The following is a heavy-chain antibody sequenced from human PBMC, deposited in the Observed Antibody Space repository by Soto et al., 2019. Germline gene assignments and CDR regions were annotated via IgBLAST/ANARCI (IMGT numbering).Heavy chain of an antibody. CDR2: VWYDGGDK. Sequence: QVQLVESGGGVVQPGRSLRLSCAASGFTFSSYGMHWVRQAPGKWLVWVALVWYDGGDKYYADSVKGRFTISRDNSKNTLYLQMNSLRHEDTAVYYCVRAAGYSGNDYVYYYGMDVWGQGTTVTVSS. D-gene: IGHD5-12*01. CDR3: VRAAGYSGNDYVYYYGMDV. CDR1: GFTFSSYG. J-gene: IGHJ6*02. V-gene: IGHV3-33*01.